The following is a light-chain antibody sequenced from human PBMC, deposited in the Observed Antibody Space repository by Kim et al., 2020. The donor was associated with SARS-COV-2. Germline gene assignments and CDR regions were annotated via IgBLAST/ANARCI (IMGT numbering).Light chain of an antibody. CDR2: KDS. V-gene: IGLV3-25*03. J-gene: IGLJ3*02. CDR1: ALPKQY. Sequence: SYELTQPPSVSVSPRQTARITCSGDALPKQYAYWYQQKPGQAPVLVIYKDSERPSGIPERFSGSSSGTTVTLTISGVQAEDEADYYCQSADSSGTWVFGGGTKLTVL. CDR3: QSADSSGTWV.